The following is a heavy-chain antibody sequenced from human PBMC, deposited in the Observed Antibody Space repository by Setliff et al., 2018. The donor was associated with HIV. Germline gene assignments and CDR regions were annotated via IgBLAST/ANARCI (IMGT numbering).Heavy chain of an antibody. CDR3: ARSVTFLVDWFDP. CDR2: IYSSGST. CDR1: GGSISSYY. J-gene: IGHJ5*02. D-gene: IGHD4-17*01. Sequence: PSETLSLTCTVSGGSISSYYWNWIRQHPGKGLEWIGYIYSSGSTYYNPSLQSRVSMSVDTSKNQFSLKPTSVTAADTAVYYCARSVTFLVDWFDPWGRGTLVTVSS. V-gene: IGHV4-31*03.